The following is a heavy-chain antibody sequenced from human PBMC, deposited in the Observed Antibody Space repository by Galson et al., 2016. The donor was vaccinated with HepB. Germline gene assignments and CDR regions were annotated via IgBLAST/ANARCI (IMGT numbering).Heavy chain of an antibody. D-gene: IGHD5-12*01. J-gene: IGHJ4*02. CDR2: VFYSGTT. V-gene: IGHV4-59*08. CDR1: DGSISSYF. Sequence: SETLSLTCTVSDGSISSYFWSWIRQPPGKGLEWIGYVFYSGTTNYNPSLKSRVTMSIDTSKKQFSLKLSSVTAADTAVYYCASSTRRGYGFDYWGPGTSVIVTS. CDR3: ASSTRRGYGFDY.